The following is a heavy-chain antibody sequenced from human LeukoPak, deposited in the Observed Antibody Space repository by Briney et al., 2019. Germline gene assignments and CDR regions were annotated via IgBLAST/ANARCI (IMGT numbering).Heavy chain of an antibody. CDR3: AREISYDFWSGYPRRSAFDI. CDR2: IYDTGKT. J-gene: IGHJ3*02. CDR1: GGSVKNYY. V-gene: IGHV4-59*02. Sequence: PSETLSLTCTVSGGSVKNYYWSWIRQSPGKGLEWIGYIYDTGKTNYNPPLKSRVIISIDTSKNQFSLNLNSVTAADTAVYYCAREISYDFWSGYPRRSAFDIWGQGTMVTVSS. D-gene: IGHD3-3*01.